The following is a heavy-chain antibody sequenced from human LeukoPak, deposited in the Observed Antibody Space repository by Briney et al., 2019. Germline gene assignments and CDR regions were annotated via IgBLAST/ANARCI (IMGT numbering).Heavy chain of an antibody. Sequence: SETLSLTCTVSGGSISISNYYWGWIRQPPGKGLEWIASIHYSETTYYNPTLKSRITISVDTSKNHFSLKLSSVTAADTAVYYCARGPTYQPIDYWGQGTLVTVSS. D-gene: IGHD2-2*01. CDR2: IHYSETT. J-gene: IGHJ4*02. CDR3: ARGPTYQPIDY. V-gene: IGHV4-39*02. CDR1: GGSISISNYY.